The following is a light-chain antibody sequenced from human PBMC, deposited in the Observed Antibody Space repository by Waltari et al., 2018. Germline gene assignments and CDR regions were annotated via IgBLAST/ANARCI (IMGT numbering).Light chain of an antibody. CDR1: SLRTSY. J-gene: IGLJ3*02. CDR3: SSRNGRADQVV. Sequence: SSELTQDPGVSVALGQTFTITCQGDSLRTSYATWYQLKPGQAPVLVIYGKDKRPSGFPDRISGYSSGTTSSLTITGAQAEDEADYYCSSRNGRADQVVFAGGTKVTVL. CDR2: GKD. V-gene: IGLV3-19*01.